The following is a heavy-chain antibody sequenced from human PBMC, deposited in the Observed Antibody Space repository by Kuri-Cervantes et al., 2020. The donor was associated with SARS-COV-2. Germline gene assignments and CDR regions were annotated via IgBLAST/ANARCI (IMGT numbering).Heavy chain of an antibody. V-gene: IGHV1-69*13. CDR2: IIPIFGTA. D-gene: IGHD2-8*01. CDR3: ARCVRTPGYDAFDI. CDR1: GYTFTSYY. J-gene: IGHJ3*02. Sequence: SVKVSCKASGYTFTSYYMHWVRQAPGQGLEWMGGIIPIFGTANYAQKFQGRVTITADESTSTAYMELSSLRSEDTAVYYCARCVRTPGYDAFDIWGQGTMVTVSS.